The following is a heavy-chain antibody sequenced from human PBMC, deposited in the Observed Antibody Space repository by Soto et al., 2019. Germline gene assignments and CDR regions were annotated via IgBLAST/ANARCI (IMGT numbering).Heavy chain of an antibody. CDR3: VRGYTGYGNFDY. J-gene: IGHJ4*02. D-gene: IGHD5-12*01. Sequence: LRLSCEASGLTFRSSWMHWVRQAPGKGLVWVSRISIGGSETYYADSVKGRFTISRDNARNTLYLQMDSLRAEDTAVYFCVRGYTGYGNFDYWGQGTLVTVSS. V-gene: IGHV3-74*01. CDR1: GLTFRSSW. CDR2: ISIGGSET.